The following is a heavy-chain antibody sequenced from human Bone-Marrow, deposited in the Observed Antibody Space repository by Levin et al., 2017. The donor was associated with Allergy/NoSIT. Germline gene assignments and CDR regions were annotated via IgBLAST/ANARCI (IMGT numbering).Heavy chain of an antibody. CDR3: ARHHDYGDYGGSYYYMDV. V-gene: IGHV5-10-1*01. CDR1: GSSFTSYW. Sequence: TSGGSLRLSCKGSGSSFTSYWISWVRQMPGKGLEWMGRIDPSDSYTNYSPSFQGHVTISADKSISTAYLQWSSLKASDTAMYYCARHHDYGDYGGSYYYMDVWGKGTTVTVSS. D-gene: IGHD4-17*01. J-gene: IGHJ6*03. CDR2: IDPSDSYT.